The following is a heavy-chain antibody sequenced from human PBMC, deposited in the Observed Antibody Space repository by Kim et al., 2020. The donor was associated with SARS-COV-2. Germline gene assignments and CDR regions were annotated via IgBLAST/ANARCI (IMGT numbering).Heavy chain of an antibody. CDR3: ARVFLWFGEGNWFDP. CDR2: INPNSGGT. J-gene: IGHJ5*02. Sequence: ASVKVSCKASGYTFTGYYMHWVRQAPGQGLEWMGWINPNSGGTNYAQKFQGRVTMTRDTSISTAYMELRRLRSDDTAVYYCARVFLWFGEGNWFDPWGQGTLVTVSS. V-gene: IGHV1-2*02. CDR1: GYTFTGYY. D-gene: IGHD3-10*01.